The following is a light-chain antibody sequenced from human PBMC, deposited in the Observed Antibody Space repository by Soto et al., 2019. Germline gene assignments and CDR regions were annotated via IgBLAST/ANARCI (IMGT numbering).Light chain of an antibody. CDR1: QSIGSW. Sequence: DIQLTQSPSTLSASVGDRATITCRASQSIGSWLAWYHQKPEKAPNLLIYKASNLEDGVPSRFSGSGSETEFSLTLNGLQPDDVATDYSQNYNSYSGTFGQGTKVEI. CDR2: KAS. V-gene: IGKV1-5*03. CDR3: QNYNSYSGT. J-gene: IGKJ1*01.